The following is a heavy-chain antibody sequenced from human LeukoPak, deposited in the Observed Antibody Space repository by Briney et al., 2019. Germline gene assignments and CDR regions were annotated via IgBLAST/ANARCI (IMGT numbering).Heavy chain of an antibody. CDR1: GGSISSHY. V-gene: IGHV4-59*11. J-gene: IGHJ4*02. CDR3: ARVGGGQQLVASPLYYFDY. D-gene: IGHD6-13*01. CDR2: IYDSGST. Sequence: PSETLSLTCTVSGGSISSHYWSWVRQPPGKGLEWIGYIYDSGSTKYSPSLKSRVTISVDTSKNQFSLKLSSVTAADTAVYYCARVGGGQQLVASPLYYFDYWGQGTLVSVPS.